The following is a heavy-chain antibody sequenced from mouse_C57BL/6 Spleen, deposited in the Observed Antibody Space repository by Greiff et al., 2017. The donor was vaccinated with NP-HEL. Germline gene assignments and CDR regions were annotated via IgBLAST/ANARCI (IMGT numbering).Heavy chain of an antibody. CDR1: GYAFSSYW. Sequence: QVQLQQSGAELVKPGASVTISCKASGYAFSSYWMNWVKQRPGKGLEWIGQIYPGDGDTNYNGKFKGKATLTADKSSSTAYMQLSSLTSEDSAVYFCARRYYYGSYWYFDVWGTGTTVTVSS. J-gene: IGHJ1*03. V-gene: IGHV1-80*01. D-gene: IGHD1-1*01. CDR3: ARRYYYGSYWYFDV. CDR2: IYPGDGDT.